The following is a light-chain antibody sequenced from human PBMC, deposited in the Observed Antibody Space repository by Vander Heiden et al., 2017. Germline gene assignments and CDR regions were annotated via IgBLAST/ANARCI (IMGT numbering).Light chain of an antibody. V-gene: IGKV3-15*01. J-gene: IGKJ4*01. CDR1: ESVSTN. CDR2: GVS. CDR3: QHYNSWPLT. Sequence: DIVMTQSPATLSVSTGERVSLSCRASESVSTNLAWYQHKPGQAPRLLINGVSTRATGVPARFSGSGSGTEFTLTISSLQSEDFAVYYCQHYNSWPLTFGGGTKVEIK.